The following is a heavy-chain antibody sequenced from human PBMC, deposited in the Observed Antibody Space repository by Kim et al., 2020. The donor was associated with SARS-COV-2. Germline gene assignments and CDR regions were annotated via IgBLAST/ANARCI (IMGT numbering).Heavy chain of an antibody. CDR2: LSGNGGNT. CDR3: AKKLSSGAVYWYFDL. J-gene: IGHJ2*01. V-gene: IGHV3-23*01. Sequence: GGSLRLSCAASGFTFSNYAMTWVRLAPGKGLEWVSALSGNGGNTYYANSVKGRFTISRDNSKNTLYLQMNNLRAEDTAVYYCAKKLSSGAVYWYFDLWGR. CDR1: GFTFSNYA. D-gene: IGHD2-15*01.